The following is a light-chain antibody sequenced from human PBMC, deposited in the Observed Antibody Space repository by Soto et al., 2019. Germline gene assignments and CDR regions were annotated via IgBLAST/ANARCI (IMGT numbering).Light chain of an antibody. CDR2: KND. J-gene: IGLJ3*02. CDR1: SSNIGSNY. V-gene: IGLV1-47*01. Sequence: QAVVTQPPSASGAPGQGVSISCSGSSSNIGSNYVYWYQQLPGRAPRLIIYKNDQRPSGVPDRFSGSKSGTSASLAISGLRSEDEALYHCATWDDSLTGLVFGGGTQLTVL. CDR3: ATWDDSLTGLV.